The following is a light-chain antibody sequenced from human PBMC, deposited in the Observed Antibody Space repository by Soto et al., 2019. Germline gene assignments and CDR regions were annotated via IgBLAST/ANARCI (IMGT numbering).Light chain of an antibody. J-gene: IGKJ5*01. CDR1: QSVSRN. CDR2: DAS. Sequence: ELVMQQSPATLSVSPGERSTLSCRASQSVSRNLAWYQQRPGQPHRLLIYDASNRATGIPARFSGSGSGTDFTLTISSLEPEEFAVYYCKQRSNWPLTVGKGKRLEIK. CDR3: KQRSNWPLT. V-gene: IGKV3-11*01.